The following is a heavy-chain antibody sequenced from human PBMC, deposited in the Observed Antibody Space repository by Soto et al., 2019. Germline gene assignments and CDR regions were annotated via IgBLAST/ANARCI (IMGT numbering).Heavy chain of an antibody. CDR3: VRQGIGPLHGLVDV. Sequence: QVQLQESGPGMVKPSETLSLTCTVSSDPTSTHNWGWIRQTPGKGLEWIGYIYETGSTSYNPSLNSRVTISLDRSTKQLSLKRSSATAADTAMYHCVRQGIGPLHGLVDVWGRGTTVTVSS. CDR2: IYETGST. V-gene: IGHV4-59*08. D-gene: IGHD3-10*01. J-gene: IGHJ6*02. CDR1: SDPTSTHN.